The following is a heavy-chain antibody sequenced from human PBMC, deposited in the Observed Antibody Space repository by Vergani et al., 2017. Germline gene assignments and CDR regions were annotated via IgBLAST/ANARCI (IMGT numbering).Heavy chain of an antibody. J-gene: IGHJ1*01. CDR1: GGTFSSYT. CDR2: IIPILGIA. D-gene: IGHD3-22*01. CDR3: ANRFGDSSRHFQH. V-gene: IGHV1-69*02. Sequence: QVQLVQSGAEVKKPGSSVKVSCKASGGTFSSYTISWVRQAPGQGLEWMGRIIPILGIANYAQKFQGRVTITADKSTSTAYMELSSLRAEDTAVYYWANRFGDSSRHFQHWGQGTLVTVSS.